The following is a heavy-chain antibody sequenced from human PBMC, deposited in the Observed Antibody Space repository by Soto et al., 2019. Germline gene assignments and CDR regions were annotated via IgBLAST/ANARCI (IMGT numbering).Heavy chain of an antibody. CDR1: GFTFAYYE. Sequence: EVQLVESGGGLVQPGGSLRLSCAASGFTFAYYEMNWVRQAPGKGLEWVSCLSSSGDTIHYADSVKGRFTISRENAKNSLYLQMNSLRVDDTAVYYCARSAMVRSLDLWGQGTMVTVSS. CDR2: LSSSGDTI. J-gene: IGHJ3*01. D-gene: IGHD3-10*01. V-gene: IGHV3-48*03. CDR3: ARSAMVRSLDL.